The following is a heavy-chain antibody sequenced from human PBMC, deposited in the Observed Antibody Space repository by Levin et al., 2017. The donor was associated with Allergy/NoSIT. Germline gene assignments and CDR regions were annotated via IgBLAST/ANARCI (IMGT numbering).Heavy chain of an antibody. Sequence: ASVKVSCKASGYTFTSYAMNWVRQAPGQGLEWMGWISADTANPSYAQGFTGRFVFSLDTSVSTAYLQIISLKAEDTAVYYCVRDAPLPTYGSGSYFTFDYWGRGTLVTVSS. V-gene: IGHV7-4-1*02. CDR1: GYTFTSYA. J-gene: IGHJ4*02. CDR3: VRDAPLPTYGSGSYFTFDY. D-gene: IGHD3-10*01. CDR2: ISADTANP.